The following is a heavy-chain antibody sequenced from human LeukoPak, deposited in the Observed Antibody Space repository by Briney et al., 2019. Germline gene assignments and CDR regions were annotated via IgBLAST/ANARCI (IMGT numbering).Heavy chain of an antibody. D-gene: IGHD2-2*01. CDR2: INPNSGGT. J-gene: IGHJ4*02. Sequence: ASVKVSCEASGYTFTGYYMHWVRQAPGQGLEWMGWINPNSGGTNYAQKFQGRVTMTRDTSISTAYMELSRLRSDDTAVYYCARDCSSTSCYDYWGQGTLVTVSS. V-gene: IGHV1-2*02. CDR3: ARDCSSTSCYDY. CDR1: GYTFTGYY.